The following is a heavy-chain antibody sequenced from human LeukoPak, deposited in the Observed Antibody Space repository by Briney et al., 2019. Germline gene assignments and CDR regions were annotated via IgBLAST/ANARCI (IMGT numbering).Heavy chain of an antibody. D-gene: IGHD1-26*01. CDR3: SVGVGATTSPFDY. Sequence: PSETLSLTCTVSGGSISSYYWSWIRQPPGKGLEWIGYIYYTGSTNNNPSLKSRVTISVDTSKNQFSLNLTSVTAADTAIYYCSVGVGATTSPFDYWGQGTLVTVSS. CDR2: IYYTGST. CDR1: GGSISSYY. V-gene: IGHV4-59*12. J-gene: IGHJ4*02.